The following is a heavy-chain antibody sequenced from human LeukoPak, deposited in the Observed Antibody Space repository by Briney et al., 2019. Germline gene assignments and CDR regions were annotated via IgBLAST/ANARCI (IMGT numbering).Heavy chain of an antibody. CDR3: AKDFATGYSSGWYVY. Sequence: GGSLRLSCAASRFTFSSYAMSWVRQAPGKGLEWVSAISGSGGSTYYADSVKGRFTISRDNSKNTLYLQMNSPRAEDTAVYYCAKDFATGYSSGWYVYWGQGTLVTVSS. V-gene: IGHV3-23*01. D-gene: IGHD6-19*01. CDR2: ISGSGGST. J-gene: IGHJ4*02. CDR1: RFTFSSYA.